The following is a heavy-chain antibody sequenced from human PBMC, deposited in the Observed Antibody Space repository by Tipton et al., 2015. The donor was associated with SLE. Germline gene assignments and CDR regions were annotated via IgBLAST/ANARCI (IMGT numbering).Heavy chain of an antibody. J-gene: IGHJ6*03. Sequence: TLSLTCIFSDGSISSGGYYWTWIRQPAGGGLEWIGRFYTTGTIIHNPSLKSRVTISVDTSKNQFSLRLSSVTAADTAVYFCARAGGDYSHYDYMDVWGKGTTVTVSS. CDR3: ARAGGDYSHYDYMDV. V-gene: IGHV4-61*02. CDR2: FYTTGTI. D-gene: IGHD2-21*02. CDR1: DGSISSGGYY.